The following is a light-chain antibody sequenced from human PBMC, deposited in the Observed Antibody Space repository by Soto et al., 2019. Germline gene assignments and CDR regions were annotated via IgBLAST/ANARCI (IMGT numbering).Light chain of an antibody. Sequence: EVVLTQSPVTLSLSPGERATLSCRASQSFRGLLAWYQQKPGQAPRLLIYDAYNRATGIPSRFSGSGSGTDFTLTISRLEPEDFAVYYCQQYGSSPLTFGGGTKVDIK. V-gene: IGKV3-20*01. J-gene: IGKJ4*01. CDR2: DAY. CDR3: QQYGSSPLT. CDR1: QSFRGL.